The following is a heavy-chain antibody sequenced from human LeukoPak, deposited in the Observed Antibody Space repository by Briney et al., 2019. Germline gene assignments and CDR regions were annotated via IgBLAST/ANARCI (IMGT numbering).Heavy chain of an antibody. V-gene: IGHV3-30-3*01. Sequence: AGGSLRLSCAASGFTFSSYAMHWVRQAPGKGLEWVAVISYDGSNKYYADSVKGRFTISRDNSKNTLYLQMNSLRAEDAAVYYCAKDLTTGTLSFDYWGQGTLVTVSS. CDR2: ISYDGSNK. CDR1: GFTFSSYA. D-gene: IGHD1-1*01. CDR3: AKDLTTGTLSFDY. J-gene: IGHJ4*02.